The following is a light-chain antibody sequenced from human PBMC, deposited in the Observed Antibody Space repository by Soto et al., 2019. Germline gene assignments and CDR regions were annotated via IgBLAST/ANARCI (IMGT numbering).Light chain of an antibody. CDR3: LQDYNYPST. V-gene: IGKV1-6*01. CDR2: AAS. CDR1: QTISSW. Sequence: IQMTKSPSTLSVSVGDRVSITCWASQTISSWLAWYQQKPGKAPKLLIYAASSLQSGVPSRFSGSGSGTDFTLTISSLQPEDFATYYCLQDYNYPSTFGQGTKVDIK. J-gene: IGKJ1*01.